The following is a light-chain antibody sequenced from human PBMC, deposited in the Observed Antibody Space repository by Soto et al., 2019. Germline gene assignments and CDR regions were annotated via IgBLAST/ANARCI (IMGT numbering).Light chain of an antibody. V-gene: IGKV1-5*03. CDR1: QSISTW. CDR3: QRDNTYPLG. J-gene: IGKJ4*01. CDR2: KAS. Sequence: DIQMTQSPSTLSASVGDRVTITSRASQSISTWLAWYQQKPRKAPKLLIYKASSLEGGVPSRFGRSGSGTLFNIAISSLHPDDFAPYYCQRDNTYPLGFGGGTTVDIK.